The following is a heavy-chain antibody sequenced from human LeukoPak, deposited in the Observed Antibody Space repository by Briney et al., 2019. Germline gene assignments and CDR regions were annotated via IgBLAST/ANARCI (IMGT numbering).Heavy chain of an antibody. CDR1: GFTFSSYW. V-gene: IGHV1-2*02. CDR2: INPNSGGT. D-gene: IGHD3/OR15-3a*01. CDR3: ARVMISPNDAFDI. J-gene: IGHJ3*02. Sequence: GEPLRLSCAASGFTFSSYWMHWVRQAPGQGLEWMGWINPNSGGTNYAQKFQGRVTMTRDTSISTAYMELSRLRSDDTAVYYCARVMISPNDAFDIWGQGTMVTVSS.